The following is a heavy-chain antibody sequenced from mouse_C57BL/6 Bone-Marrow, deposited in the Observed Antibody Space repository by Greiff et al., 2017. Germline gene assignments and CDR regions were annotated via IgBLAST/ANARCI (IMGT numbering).Heavy chain of an antibody. D-gene: IGHD2-4*01. CDR1: GFSFNTYA. CDR2: LRRKSNNYAT. Sequence: EVHLVESGGGLVQPKGSLKLSCAASGFSFNTYAMNWVRQAPGKGLEWVARLRRKSNNYATYYAASVKDRFTISRDDSESMLYLPMNNLKTEDTASYDCVRHEGYYDYDSWCAYWGQGTLVTVSA. CDR3: VRHEGYYDYDSWCAY. V-gene: IGHV10-1*01. J-gene: IGHJ3*01.